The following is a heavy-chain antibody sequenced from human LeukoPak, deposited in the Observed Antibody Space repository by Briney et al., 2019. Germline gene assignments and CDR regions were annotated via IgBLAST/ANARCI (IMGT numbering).Heavy chain of an antibody. V-gene: IGHV3-48*03. CDR2: ISSSGSTI. CDR1: GFTFSSYE. Sequence: GGSLRLSCAASGFTFSSYEMNWVRQAPGKGLEWVSYISSSGSTIYYADSVKGRFTISRDNSKNTLFLEMNSLRAEDSALYYCAKGYSGGSATHFDSWGQGILVTVSS. J-gene: IGHJ4*02. D-gene: IGHD4-23*01. CDR3: AKGYSGGSATHFDS.